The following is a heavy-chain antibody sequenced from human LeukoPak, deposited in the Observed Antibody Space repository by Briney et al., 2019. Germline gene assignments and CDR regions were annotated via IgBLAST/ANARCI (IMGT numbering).Heavy chain of an antibody. Sequence: PGGSLRLSCAASGFTFTDDYMSWIRQAPGKGLEWVSYISSSGYTKYYADSLKGRFTISRDNAKKTLHLQINSLRAEDTAVYYCATTLRTRGTWYFDLWGRGTLVTVSS. CDR2: ISSSGYTK. J-gene: IGHJ2*01. CDR3: ATTLRTRGTWYFDL. CDR1: GFTFTDDY. D-gene: IGHD1-1*01. V-gene: IGHV3-11*04.